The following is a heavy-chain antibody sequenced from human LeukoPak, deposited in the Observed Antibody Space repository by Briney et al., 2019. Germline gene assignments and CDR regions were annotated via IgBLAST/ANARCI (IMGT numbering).Heavy chain of an antibody. CDR3: AKDGLDYYDSSGYSDDYFDY. CDR2: ISGSGGST. J-gene: IGHJ4*02. Sequence: PGGSLRLSCAASGFTFSSYGMSWVRQAPGKGLEWVSAISGSGGSTYYADSVKGRFTISRDNSKNTLYLQMNSLRAEDTAVYYCAKDGLDYYDSSGYSDDYFDYWGQGTLVTVSS. V-gene: IGHV3-23*01. CDR1: GFTFSSYG. D-gene: IGHD3-22*01.